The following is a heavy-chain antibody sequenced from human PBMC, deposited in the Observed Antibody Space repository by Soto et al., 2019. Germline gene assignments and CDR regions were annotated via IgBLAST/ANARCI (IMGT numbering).Heavy chain of an antibody. CDR3: AREWVPAAIHYYYYGMDV. V-gene: IGHV3-21*01. CDR1: GFTFSTYS. Sequence: EVQLVESGGGLVKPGESLRISCAASGFTFSTYSMNWVRQAPGKGLEWVSSISSSSTSIYYIDSVKGRFTISRDNAKNSLYLQMNSLRAEDTAVYYCAREWVPAAIHYYYYGMDVWGQGTTVTVSS. CDR2: ISSSSTSI. D-gene: IGHD2-2*02. J-gene: IGHJ6*02.